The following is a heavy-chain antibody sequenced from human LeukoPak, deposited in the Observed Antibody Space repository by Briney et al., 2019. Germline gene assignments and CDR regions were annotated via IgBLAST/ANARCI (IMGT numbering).Heavy chain of an antibody. D-gene: IGHD5-12*01. CDR3: ARGPSGYHNT. Sequence: GGSLRLSCAASGFTFSSYGMHWVRQAPGKGLEWVAVISYDGSNKYYTDSVKGRFTISRDNSKNTLYLQMNSLRAEDTAVYYCARGPSGYHNTGGQGTLVTVSS. V-gene: IGHV3-30*03. CDR2: ISYDGSNK. J-gene: IGHJ4*02. CDR1: GFTFSSYG.